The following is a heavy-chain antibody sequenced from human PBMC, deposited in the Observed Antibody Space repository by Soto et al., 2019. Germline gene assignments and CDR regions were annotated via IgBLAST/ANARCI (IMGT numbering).Heavy chain of an antibody. CDR1: GESFSAYI. D-gene: IGHD6-19*01. V-gene: IGHV4-34*01. CDR3: ARGLITGSHYSGGWYYFDS. J-gene: IGHJ4*02. CDR2: INHSGSA. Sequence: QVQLQQSGAGLLKPSETLSLTCAVYGESFSAYIWTWIRQTPGKGLHWLGQINHSGSASYNPSLKSRVTISVHTSNSQFSLELSSVTAADTAVYYCARGLITGSHYSGGWYYFDSWGQGTQVTVSS.